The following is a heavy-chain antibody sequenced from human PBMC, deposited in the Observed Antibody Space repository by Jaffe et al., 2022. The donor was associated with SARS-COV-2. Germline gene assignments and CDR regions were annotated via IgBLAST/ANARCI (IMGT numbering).Heavy chain of an antibody. J-gene: IGHJ4*02. CDR3: TADSPVPWAGPFDY. CDR2: VKSRADGGTT. Sequence: EVQLVESGGDLVQPGGSLRLSCTASGLSFTGAWMSWVRQAPEKGLEWVGRVKSRADGGTTDYAAPVKGRFTISRDDSANTLYLQMDSLQIGDTATYYCTADSPVPWAGPFDYWGQGNLVIVSP. D-gene: IGHD1-26*01. CDR1: GLSFTGAW. V-gene: IGHV3-15*01.